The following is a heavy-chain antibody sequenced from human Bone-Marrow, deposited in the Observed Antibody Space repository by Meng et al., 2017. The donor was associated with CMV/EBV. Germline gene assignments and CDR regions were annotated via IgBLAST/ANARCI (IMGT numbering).Heavy chain of an antibody. D-gene: IGHD6-6*01. CDR2: ISSSSSYI. V-gene: IGHV3-21*01. Sequence: GGSLRLSCAASGFTFSSYNMNWVRQAPGKGLEWVSSISSSSSYIYYADSVKGRFTISRDNAKNSLYLQMNSLRAEDTAVYYCARGSSSIFDYWGQGTLVTVSS. CDR1: GFTFSSYN. J-gene: IGHJ4*02. CDR3: ARGSSSIFDY.